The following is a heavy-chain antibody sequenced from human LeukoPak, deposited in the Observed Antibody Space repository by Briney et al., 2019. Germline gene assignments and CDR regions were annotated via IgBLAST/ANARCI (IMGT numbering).Heavy chain of an antibody. CDR2: ISSSGSTI. J-gene: IGHJ4*02. CDR1: GFTFSDYY. Sequence: GGSLRLSCAASGFTFSDYYMSWIRQAPGKGLEWVSYISSSGSTIYYADSVKGRFTISRDNAKNSLYLQMNSLRAEDTAVYYCARVGTMGGLGIYSSSFHFDYWGQGTLVTVSS. V-gene: IGHV3-11*04. CDR3: ARVGTMGGLGIYSSSFHFDY. D-gene: IGHD6-6*01.